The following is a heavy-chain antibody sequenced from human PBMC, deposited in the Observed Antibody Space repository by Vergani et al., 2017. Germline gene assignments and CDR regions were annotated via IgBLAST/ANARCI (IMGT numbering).Heavy chain of an antibody. J-gene: IGHJ4*02. CDR2: ISWNSGSI. V-gene: IGHV3-23*01. D-gene: IGHD2-15*01. CDR3: AKEGYCSGGSCYRTLDY. Sequence: EVQLLESGGGLVQPGGSLRLSCATSGFTFSSYATSWVRQAPGKGLEWVSGISWNSGSIGYADSVKGRFTISRANSKNTLYLQMNSLRGEDTAVYYCAKEGYCSGGSCYRTLDYWGQGTLVTVSS. CDR1: GFTFSSYA.